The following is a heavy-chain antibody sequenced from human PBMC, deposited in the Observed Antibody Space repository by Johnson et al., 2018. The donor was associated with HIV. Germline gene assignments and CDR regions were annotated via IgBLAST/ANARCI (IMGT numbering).Heavy chain of an antibody. CDR3: ARRPITMIVVPTGAFDI. CDR2: IGTAGDT. D-gene: IGHD3-22*01. CDR1: GFTFSSYD. V-gene: IGHV3-13*01. Sequence: VQLVESGGGLVQPGGSLRLSCAASGFTFSSYDMHWVRQATGKGLEWVSAIGTAGDTYYPGSVKGRFTISRENAKNSLYLQMNSLRAGDTAVYYCARRPITMIVVPTGAFDIWGQGTMVTVSS. J-gene: IGHJ3*02.